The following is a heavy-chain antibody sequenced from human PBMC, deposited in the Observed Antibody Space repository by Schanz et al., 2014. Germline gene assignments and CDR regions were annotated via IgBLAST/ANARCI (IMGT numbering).Heavy chain of an antibody. J-gene: IGHJ4*02. V-gene: IGHV3-21*04. CDR2: ISSSSSYI. Sequence: EVQLVESGGGLVQPGGSLRLSCAASGFTFSTYYMNWVRQAPGKGLEWVSSISSSSSYISYADSVKGRFTISRDNAKNSLYLQMNSLRVEDTAVYYCARDLISSGWYGWGQGTLVTVSS. D-gene: IGHD6-19*01. CDR3: ARDLISSGWYG. CDR1: GFTFSTYY.